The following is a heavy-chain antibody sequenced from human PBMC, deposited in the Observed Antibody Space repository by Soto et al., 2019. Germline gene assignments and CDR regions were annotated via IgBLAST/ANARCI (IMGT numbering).Heavy chain of an antibody. D-gene: IGHD2-15*01. CDR1: GYSFTSYW. V-gene: IGHV5-51*01. J-gene: IGHJ3*02. CDR2: IYPGDSDT. CDR3: DCFSGGSCYLNGAFDI. Sequence: PGESPKTSCKGSGYSFTSYWIGWVRQMPGKGLEWMGIIYPGDSDTRYSTFCQGQVTISADKSISTAYQQSSSLKPADTALYNCDCFSGGSCYLNGAFDIWGQGTLVTVSS.